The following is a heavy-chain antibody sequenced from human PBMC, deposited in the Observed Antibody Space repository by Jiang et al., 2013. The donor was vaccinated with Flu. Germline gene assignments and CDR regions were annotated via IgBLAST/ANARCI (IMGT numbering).Heavy chain of an antibody. D-gene: IGHD4-17*01. CDR1: GYTFTSYY. CDR3: ARDLPAPYGPVGMDV. J-gene: IGHJ6*02. Sequence: GAEVKKPGASVKVSCKASGYTFTSYYMHWVRQAPGQGLEWMGIINPSGGSTSYAQKFQGRVTMTRDTSTSTVYMELSSLRSEDTAVYYCARDLPAPYGPVGMDVWGQGTTVTVSS. V-gene: IGHV1-46*01. CDR2: INPSGGST.